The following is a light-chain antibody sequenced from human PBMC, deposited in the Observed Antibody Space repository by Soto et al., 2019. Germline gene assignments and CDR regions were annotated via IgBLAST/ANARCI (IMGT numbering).Light chain of an antibody. Sequence: QSALAQPSSVSGSPGQSITISCTGTSTDVGGYNYVSWYQHHSGKAPKLLVSANKNRPSGVPDRLSASKSGTSASLAITGLQAEDEAHYYCQSYDRRLTAYVFGTGTKLTVL. V-gene: IGLV2-14*03. CDR2: ANK. CDR3: QSYDRRLTAYV. CDR1: STDVGGYNY. J-gene: IGLJ1*01.